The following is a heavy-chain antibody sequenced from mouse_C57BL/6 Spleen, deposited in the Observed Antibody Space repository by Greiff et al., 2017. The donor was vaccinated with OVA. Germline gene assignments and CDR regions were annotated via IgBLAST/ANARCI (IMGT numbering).Heavy chain of an antibody. CDR2: INPGSGGT. V-gene: IGHV1-54*01. CDR1: GYAFTNYL. Sequence: VKLQESGAELVRPGTSVKVSCKASGYAFTNYLIEWVKQRPGQGLEWIGVINPGSGGTNYNEKFKGKATLTADKSSSTAYMQLSSLTSEDSAVYFCARSDGFAYWGQGTLVTVSA. CDR3: ARSDGFAY. J-gene: IGHJ3*01.